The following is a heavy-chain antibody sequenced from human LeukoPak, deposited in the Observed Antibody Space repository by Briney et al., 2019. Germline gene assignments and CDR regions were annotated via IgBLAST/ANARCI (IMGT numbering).Heavy chain of an antibody. CDR1: GGSISSYY. V-gene: IGHV4-59*06. J-gene: IGHJ4*02. Sequence: SETLSLTCTVSGGSISSYYWSWIRQHPGKGLEWIGYIYYTGITSYNPSLKSRVTMSVDTSMNQVSLKVTSLTAADTAVYYCAASSGVTLGHFWGQGALVTVSS. CDR3: AASSGVTLGHF. CDR2: IYYTGIT. D-gene: IGHD3-16*01.